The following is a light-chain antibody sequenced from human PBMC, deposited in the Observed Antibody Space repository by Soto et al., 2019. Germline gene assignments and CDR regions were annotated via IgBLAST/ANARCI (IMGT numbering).Light chain of an antibody. CDR1: SSDVGGYDY. CDR2: EVS. V-gene: IGLV2-14*01. J-gene: IGLJ1*01. CDR3: SSYSISTAYL. Sequence: QSALTQPASVSGSPGQSITISCTGTSSDVGGYDYGSWYQLHPGKAPKLMVFEVSNRPSGVSYRFSGSKSGNTASLTISGLQAEDEADYVCSSYSISTAYLFGTGTKVTVL.